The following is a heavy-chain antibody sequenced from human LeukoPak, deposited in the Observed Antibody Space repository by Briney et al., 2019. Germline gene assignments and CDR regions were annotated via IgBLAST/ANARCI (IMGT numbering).Heavy chain of an antibody. CDR2: VYHSGST. CDR1: GGSISSSNW. D-gene: IGHD2-15*01. V-gene: IGHV4-4*02. J-gene: IGHJ4*02. CDR3: ARDEDCSGNSCPSFFDY. Sequence: SGTLSLTCDVSGGSISSSNWWSWVRQPPGKGLEWIGEVYHSGSTNYNPSLKSRVTISVDKSKNQFSLKLTSVTAADTAVYYCARDEDCSGNSCPSFFDYWGQGTLVTVSS.